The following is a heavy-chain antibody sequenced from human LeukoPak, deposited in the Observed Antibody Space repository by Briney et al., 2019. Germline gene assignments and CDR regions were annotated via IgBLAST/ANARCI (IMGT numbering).Heavy chain of an antibody. CDR1: GFTFSSYW. V-gene: IGHV3-7*01. J-gene: IGHJ4*02. CDR3: AREDHSKYEY. D-gene: IGHD4-11*01. Sequence: PGGYLRRSCADSGFTFSSYWMSWVRQAPGKGLEWVANMDLDGSEKYYVDSVKGRFTISRDNAKNSLYLQMNSLRAEDTAVYYCAREDHSKYEYWGQGTLVTVSS. CDR2: MDLDGSEK.